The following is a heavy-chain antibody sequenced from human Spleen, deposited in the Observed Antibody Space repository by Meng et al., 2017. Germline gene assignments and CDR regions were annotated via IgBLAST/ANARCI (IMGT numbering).Heavy chain of an antibody. V-gene: IGHV1-2*06. J-gene: IGHJ4*02. Sequence: ASVKVSCKASGYTFTGYYMHWVRQAPGQGLEWMGRINPKSGDTHYAQRFQGRVTMTGDTSISTACMELSGLRSDDTAMYYCARDEDISAAGKLFGDYWGQGTLVTVSS. CDR3: ARDEDISAAGKLFGDY. CDR1: GYTFTGYY. CDR2: INPKSGDT. D-gene: IGHD6-13*01.